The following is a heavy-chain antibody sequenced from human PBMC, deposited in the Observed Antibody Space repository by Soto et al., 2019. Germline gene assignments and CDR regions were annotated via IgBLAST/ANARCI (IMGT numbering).Heavy chain of an antibody. CDR1: GFSLSTSGVG. CDR3: AHRPPPSSSSVGYNWFDP. V-gene: IGHV2-5*02. CDR2: IYWDDDK. Sequence: QITLKESGPTLVKPTQTLTLTCTFSGFSLSTSGVGVGWIRQPPGKALEWLALIYWDDDKRYSPSLKSRLTITKDTAKNQVVLTMTNMDPVDTATYYWAHRPPPSSSSVGYNWFDPWGRGTLVTVSS. D-gene: IGHD6-6*01. J-gene: IGHJ5*02.